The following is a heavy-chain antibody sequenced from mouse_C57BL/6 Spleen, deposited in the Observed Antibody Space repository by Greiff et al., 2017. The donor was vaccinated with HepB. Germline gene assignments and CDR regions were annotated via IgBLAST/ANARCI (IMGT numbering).Heavy chain of an antibody. V-gene: IGHV1-19*01. CDR1: GYTFTDYY. D-gene: IGHD1-1*01. J-gene: IGHJ4*01. CDR3: ARRLRPYAMDY. CDR2: INPYNGGT. Sequence: EVQLQQSGPVLVKPGASVKMSCKASGYTFTDYYMNWVKQSHGKSLEWIGVINPYNGGTSYNQKFKGKATLTVEKSSSTAYMELNSLTSEDSAVYYCARRLRPYAMDYWGQGTSVTVSS.